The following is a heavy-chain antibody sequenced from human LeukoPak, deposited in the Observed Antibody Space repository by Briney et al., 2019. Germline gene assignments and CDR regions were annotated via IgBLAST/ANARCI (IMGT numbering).Heavy chain of an antibody. CDR2: INHSGNT. D-gene: IGHD2-15*01. Sequence: SETLSLTCSVNGGSFSGYYWSWIRQPPGKGLEWIGEINHSGNTNYNASLKSRVTISGDTSKNQFSLRLSPVTAADTAVYYCETSSSATIDYFYDYIDVWGKGSTVTVSS. CDR1: GGSFSGYY. CDR3: ETSSSATIDYFYDYIDV. J-gene: IGHJ6*03. V-gene: IGHV4-34*01.